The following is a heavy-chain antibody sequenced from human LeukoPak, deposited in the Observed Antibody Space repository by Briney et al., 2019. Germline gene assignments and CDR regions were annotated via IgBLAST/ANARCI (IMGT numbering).Heavy chain of an antibody. CDR2: IYNSGST. CDR3: ARGTQLWLPTNWFDP. J-gene: IGHJ5*02. Sequence: PETLSLTCTVSGGSISSFYWSWIRQPPGKGLEYIGYIYNSGSTNYSPSLKSRVTISVDTSKNQFSLKLSSVTAADTAVYYCARGTQLWLPTNWFDPWGQGTLVTVSS. V-gene: IGHV4-59*01. CDR1: GGSISSFY. D-gene: IGHD5-18*01.